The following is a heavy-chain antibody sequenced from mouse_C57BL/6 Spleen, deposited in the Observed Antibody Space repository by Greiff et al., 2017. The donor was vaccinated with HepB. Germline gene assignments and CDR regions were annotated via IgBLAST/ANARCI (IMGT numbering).Heavy chain of an antibody. Sequence: EVQLQQSGPELVKPGASVKMSCKASGYTFTDYNMHWVKQSHGKSLEWIGYINPNNGGTSYNQKFKGKATLTVNKSSSTAYMELRSLTSEDSAVYYCARNLIDDGYSDWFAYWGQGTLVTVAA. D-gene: IGHD2-3*01. CDR1: GYTFTDYN. CDR2: INPNNGGT. J-gene: IGHJ3*01. V-gene: IGHV1-22*01. CDR3: ARNLIDDGYSDWFAY.